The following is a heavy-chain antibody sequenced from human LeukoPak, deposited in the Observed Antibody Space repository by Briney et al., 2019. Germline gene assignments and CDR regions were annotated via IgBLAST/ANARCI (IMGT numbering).Heavy chain of an antibody. J-gene: IGHJ4*02. CDR3: AKVEYYYDSSGYWPYFDY. D-gene: IGHD3-22*01. V-gene: IGHV3-23*01. CDR1: GFTFSSYG. CDR2: ISGSGGST. Sequence: GGSLRLSCAASGFTFSSYGMSWVRQAPGKGLEWVSAISGSGGSTYYADSVRGRFTISRDNSKSTLSLQMNSLRAEDTAVYYCAKVEYYYDSSGYWPYFDYWGQGTLVTVSS.